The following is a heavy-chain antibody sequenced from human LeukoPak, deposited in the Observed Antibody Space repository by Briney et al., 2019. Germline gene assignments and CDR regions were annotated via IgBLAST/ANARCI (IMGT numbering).Heavy chain of an antibody. J-gene: IGHJ3*02. V-gene: IGHV4-38-2*02. CDR2: IYHSGSI. CDR3: ARVYFDWLLKGFDAFDI. CDR1: GYSISSGYY. Sequence: SETLSLTCSVSGYSISSGYYWGWIRQPPGKGLEWIGTIYHSGSIYYNPSLKSRVTISVDTSKNQFSLKLSSVTAADTAVYYCARVYFDWLLKGFDAFDIWGQGTMVTVSS. D-gene: IGHD3-9*01.